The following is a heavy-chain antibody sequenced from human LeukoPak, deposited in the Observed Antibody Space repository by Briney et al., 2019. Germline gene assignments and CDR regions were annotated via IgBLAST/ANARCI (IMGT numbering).Heavy chain of an antibody. CDR1: GFTFSSYG. CDR3: AELGITMIGGV. Sequence: GGSLRLSRAAPGFTFSSYGMHWVRRAPGKGLEWVAVISYDGSNKYYADSVKGRFTISRDNSKNTLYLQMNSLRAEDTAVYYCAELGITMIGGVWGKGTTVTISS. CDR2: ISYDGSNK. V-gene: IGHV3-30*18. J-gene: IGHJ6*04. D-gene: IGHD3-10*02.